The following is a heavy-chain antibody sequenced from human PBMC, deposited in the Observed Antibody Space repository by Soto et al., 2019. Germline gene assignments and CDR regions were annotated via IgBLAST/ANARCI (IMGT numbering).Heavy chain of an antibody. CDR2: IKQDGREK. V-gene: IGHV3-7*01. Sequence: EVQLVESGGGLVQPGGSLRLSCAASGFTFSSYWMSWVRQAPGKGLEWVANIKQDGREKYYVDSVKGRFTISRDNAKNSLYLQMNSLRAEDTAVYYCARDPSYYDILTGYREDAFDIWGQGTMVTVSS. CDR1: GFTFSSYW. CDR3: ARDPSYYDILTGYREDAFDI. J-gene: IGHJ3*02. D-gene: IGHD3-9*01.